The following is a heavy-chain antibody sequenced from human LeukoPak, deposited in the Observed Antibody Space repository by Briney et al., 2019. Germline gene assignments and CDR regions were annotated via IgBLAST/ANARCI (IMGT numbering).Heavy chain of an antibody. V-gene: IGHV3-11*05. CDR2: ISSTSIYT. CDR3: AREDGFSSSWYSDY. CDR1: GFTFSDYY. J-gene: IGHJ4*02. Sequence: GGSLRLSCAASGFTFSDYYMSWIRQAPGKGLEWVSDISSTSIYTNYADSVKGRFTISRDNAKNSLYLQMNSLRAEDTAVYYCAREDGFSSSWYSDYWGQGTLVTVSS. D-gene: IGHD6-13*01.